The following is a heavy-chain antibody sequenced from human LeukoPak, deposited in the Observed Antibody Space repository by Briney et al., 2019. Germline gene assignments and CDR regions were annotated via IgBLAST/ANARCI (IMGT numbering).Heavy chain of an antibody. V-gene: IGHV1-24*01. J-gene: IGHJ6*04. CDR1: GYTLTELS. D-gene: IGHD4-17*01. Sequence: GASVKVSCKVSGYTLTELSMHWVRQAPGKGLEWMGGFDPEDGETIYAQKFQGRVTMTTDTSTSTAYMELRSLRSDDTAVYYCARSSVTVTTYYYYGMDVWGKGTTVTVSS. CDR3: ARSSVTVTTYYYYGMDV. CDR2: FDPEDGET.